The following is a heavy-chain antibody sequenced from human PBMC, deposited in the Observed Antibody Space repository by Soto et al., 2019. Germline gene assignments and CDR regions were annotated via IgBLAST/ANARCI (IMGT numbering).Heavy chain of an antibody. V-gene: IGHV3-73*02. Sequence: EVQLVESGGGLVQPGGSLKLSCAASGFTFSGSAMHWVRQASGKGLEWVGRIRSKANSYATAYAASVKGRFTISRDDSKNTAYLQMNSLKTEDTAVYYCTRHWIVVVVVAATPFDYWGQGTLVTVSS. CDR3: TRHWIVVVVVAATPFDY. D-gene: IGHD2-15*01. J-gene: IGHJ4*02. CDR2: IRSKANSYAT. CDR1: GFTFSGSA.